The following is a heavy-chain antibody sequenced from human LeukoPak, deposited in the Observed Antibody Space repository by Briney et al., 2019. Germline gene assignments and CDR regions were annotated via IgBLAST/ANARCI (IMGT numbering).Heavy chain of an antibody. J-gene: IGHJ4*02. CDR1: GGSISSYY. D-gene: IGHD6-19*01. CDR2: LYNSGST. Sequence: MPSETLSLTCTFSGGSISSYYWTWFRQPPGWGPEWIGSLYNSGSTSYNPSLGSRVTISLDTSKNLFSLKLTSVTAADTAVYCCASTQQWLASYYWGQGTLVTVSS. CDR3: ASTQQWLASYY. V-gene: IGHV4-59*08.